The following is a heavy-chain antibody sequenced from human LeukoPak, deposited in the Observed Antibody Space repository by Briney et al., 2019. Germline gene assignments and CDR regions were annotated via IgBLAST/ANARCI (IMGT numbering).Heavy chain of an antibody. D-gene: IGHD6-13*01. V-gene: IGHV3-74*01. CDR1: GFTFSSYW. CDR2: INSDGSST. Sequence: GGSLRLSCAASGFTFSSYWMHWVRQAPGKGLVWVSSINSDGSSTNYADSVKGRFTIYRDNAKNTLYLQMNSLRAEDTDVYYCVRDISGTGVYWGQGTLVTVSS. CDR3: VRDISGTGVY. J-gene: IGHJ4*02.